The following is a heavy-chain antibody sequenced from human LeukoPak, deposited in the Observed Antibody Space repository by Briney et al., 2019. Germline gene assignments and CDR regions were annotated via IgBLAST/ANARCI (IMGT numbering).Heavy chain of an antibody. CDR2: IKQDGSEK. D-gene: IGHD3-22*01. CDR3: ARVERPPTYYYDSSGTYYFDY. CDR1: GFTFSSYW. J-gene: IGHJ4*02. Sequence: GGSLRLSCAASGFTFSSYWMSWVRQAPGKGLEWVANIKQDGSEKYYVDSVKGRFTISRDNAKNSLYLQMNSLRAEDTAVYYCARVERPPTYYYDSSGTYYFDYWGQGTLVTVSS. V-gene: IGHV3-7*01.